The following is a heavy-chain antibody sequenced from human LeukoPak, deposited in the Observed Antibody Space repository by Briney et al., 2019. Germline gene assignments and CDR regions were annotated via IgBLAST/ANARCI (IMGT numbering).Heavy chain of an antibody. D-gene: IGHD2-15*01. J-gene: IGHJ6*02. V-gene: IGHV1-18*01. Sequence: ASVKVSCKASGYTFTSYGVSWVRQAPGQGPVWMGWISVYNGNTNYAQRLQGRVTMTTDTSTSTAYMELRSLRSDDTAVYYCARGYCSGGRCYDILNYQYGMDVWGQGTTVTVSS. CDR2: ISVYNGNT. CDR1: GYTFTSYG. CDR3: ARGYCSGGRCYDILNYQYGMDV.